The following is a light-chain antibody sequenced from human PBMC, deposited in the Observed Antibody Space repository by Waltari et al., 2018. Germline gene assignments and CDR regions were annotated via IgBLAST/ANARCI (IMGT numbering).Light chain of an antibody. CDR1: QSFSKY. Sequence: SCRASQSFSKYLAWYQQKPGQAPRLLIYHASTRAAGIPDRFSGSGYGTDFSLTISRLEAEDFAVYYCQHYVSLPATFGQGTKVEIK. CDR2: HAS. CDR3: QHYVSLPAT. J-gene: IGKJ1*01. V-gene: IGKV3-20*01.